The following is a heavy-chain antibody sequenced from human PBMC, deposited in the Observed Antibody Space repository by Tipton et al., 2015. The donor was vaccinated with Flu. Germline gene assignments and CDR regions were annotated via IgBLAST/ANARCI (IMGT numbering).Heavy chain of an antibody. CDR1: GGSINTYF. CDR2: ISYIGST. CDR3: ARHRMSGLDS. J-gene: IGHJ4*02. Sequence: TLSLTCTVSGGSINTYFWSWIRQPPGKGLEWIGYISYIGSTNYNPSLKSRVTTSVDMSKNQVSLKMTSVTAADTAVYYCARHRMSGLDSCGQGILVTVSS. V-gene: IGHV4-59*12. D-gene: IGHD2-15*01.